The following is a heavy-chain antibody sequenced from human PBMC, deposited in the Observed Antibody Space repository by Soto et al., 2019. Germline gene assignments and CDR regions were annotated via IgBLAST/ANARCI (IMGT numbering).Heavy chain of an antibody. Sequence: QVQLQESGPGLVKPSETLSLTCTVSGASISGYHWSWIRQPPGKGLECLGYISYSGSTNYNPSLKSRVTMSIDTSKTQFSLKLNSVTAADTAGYYCARGFSIDWYTYYFDYWGQGPLVTVSS. V-gene: IGHV4-59*08. CDR2: ISYSGST. D-gene: IGHD3-3*02. CDR3: ARGFSIDWYTYYFDY. CDR1: GASISGYH. J-gene: IGHJ4*02.